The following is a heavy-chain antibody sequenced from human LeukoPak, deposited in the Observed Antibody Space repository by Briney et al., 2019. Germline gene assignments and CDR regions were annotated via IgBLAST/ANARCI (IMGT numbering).Heavy chain of an antibody. CDR2: IYNSGST. CDR3: ARPSGGTPFKRFDY. CDR1: GASMRSYY. J-gene: IGHJ4*02. D-gene: IGHD1-14*01. V-gene: IGHV4-59*12. Sequence: SETLSLTCTVSGASMRSYYWSWIRRPPGKGLEWIGYIYNSGSTNYNPSLKGRVTISLDTSKNQFSLKLTSVTAADTAVYYCARPSGGTPFKRFDYWGEGTLVTVSS.